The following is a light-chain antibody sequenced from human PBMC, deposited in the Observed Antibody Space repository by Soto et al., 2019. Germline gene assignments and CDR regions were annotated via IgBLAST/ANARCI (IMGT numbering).Light chain of an antibody. Sequence: QSVLTQPPSASGTPGQTVTISCSGSSSNIGSAYIYWYQHLPGTAPKLLIYRNNQRPSGVPDRFSASKSGTSASLAISGLRSEDEADYYCAAWDDSLVVFGGVTQLTVL. CDR3: AAWDDSLVV. CDR1: SSNIGSAY. V-gene: IGLV1-47*01. J-gene: IGLJ2*01. CDR2: RNN.